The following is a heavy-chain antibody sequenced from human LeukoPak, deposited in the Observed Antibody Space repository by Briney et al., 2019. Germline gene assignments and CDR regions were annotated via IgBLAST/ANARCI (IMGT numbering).Heavy chain of an antibody. J-gene: IGHJ4*01. Sequence: PGGSLRLSCAASGFTFSSYSMNWVRQAPGKGLEWVSSISSSSSYIYYADSVKGRFTISRDNAKNSLYLQMNSLRAEDTAVYYCATQVDSSGWYMFGYWGHGTLVTVSS. CDR1: GFTFSSYS. CDR2: ISSSSSYI. D-gene: IGHD6-19*01. V-gene: IGHV3-21*01. CDR3: ATQVDSSGWYMFGY.